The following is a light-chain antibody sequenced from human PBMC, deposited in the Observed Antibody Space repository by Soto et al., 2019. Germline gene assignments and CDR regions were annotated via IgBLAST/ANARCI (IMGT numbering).Light chain of an antibody. Sequence: QSVLTQPPSASGTPGQRVTISCSGSSSNIGSNTVNWYQHLPGTAPKLLMYSNNQRPSGVPDRFSGSKSGTSASLAISGLQSEDEADYYCATWDDSLNAWVFGGGTKLTVL. V-gene: IGLV1-44*01. CDR2: SNN. CDR3: ATWDDSLNAWV. J-gene: IGLJ3*02. CDR1: SSNIGSNT.